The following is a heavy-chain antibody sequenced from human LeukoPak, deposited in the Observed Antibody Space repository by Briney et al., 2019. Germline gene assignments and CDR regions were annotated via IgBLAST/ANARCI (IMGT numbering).Heavy chain of an antibody. J-gene: IGHJ4*02. CDR2: IGSSSTYI. D-gene: IGHD1-26*01. V-gene: IGHV3-21*01. CDR1: GFTFSNYN. CDR3: ARDHNDLTGTYWESFDC. Sequence: PGGSLRLSCAASGFTFSNYNMNCVRQAPGKGLEWVSSIGSSSTYIYYADSVTGRFTISIDNAKNSPYLQMDRLAAEDTAVYYCARDHNDLTGTYWESFDCWGQGSLVTVSS.